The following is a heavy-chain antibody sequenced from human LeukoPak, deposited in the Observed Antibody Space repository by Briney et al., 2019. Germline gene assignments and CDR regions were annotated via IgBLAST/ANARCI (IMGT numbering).Heavy chain of an antibody. Sequence: PSQTLSLTCTVSGGSISSGGYYWSRIRQHPGKGLEWIGYIYYSGSTYYNPSLKSRVTISVDTSKNQFSLKLSSVTAADTAVYYCASIGITGLSPDYWGQGTLVTVSS. CDR2: IYYSGST. D-gene: IGHD1-20*01. CDR1: GGSISSGGYY. CDR3: ASIGITGLSPDY. J-gene: IGHJ4*02. V-gene: IGHV4-31*03.